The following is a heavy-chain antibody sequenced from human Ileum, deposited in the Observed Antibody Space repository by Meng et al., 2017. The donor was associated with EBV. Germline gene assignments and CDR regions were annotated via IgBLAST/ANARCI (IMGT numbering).Heavy chain of an antibody. V-gene: IGHV4-61*03. CDR3: AGGRAGYGGYKT. J-gene: IGHJ4*02. CDR2: ILSGST. D-gene: IGHD5-12*01. Sequence: QVRLLESGPGLVNPSETLSLTCTVSSGSVSSGDYHWSWIRQPPGKGLEWIGYILSGSTNYDPSLTNRVTISVDTSKNHFSLKLTSVTAADTAVYYCAGGRAGYGGYKTWGQGTLVTVSS. CDR1: SGSVSSGDYH.